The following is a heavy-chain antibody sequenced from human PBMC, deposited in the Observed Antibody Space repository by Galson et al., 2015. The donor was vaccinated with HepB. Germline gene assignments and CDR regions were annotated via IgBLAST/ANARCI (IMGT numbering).Heavy chain of an antibody. V-gene: IGHV3-21*01. Sequence: SLRLSCAASGFTFSSHAMNWVRQAPGKGLEWVSSINSISTDIFYSDSVKGRFVILRDNARNSLYLQMNSLRAEDTAVYYCAREVRRADIDYWGQGVLVTVSS. D-gene: IGHD4/OR15-4a*01. CDR3: AREVRRADIDY. CDR1: GFTFSSHA. J-gene: IGHJ4*02. CDR2: INSISTDI.